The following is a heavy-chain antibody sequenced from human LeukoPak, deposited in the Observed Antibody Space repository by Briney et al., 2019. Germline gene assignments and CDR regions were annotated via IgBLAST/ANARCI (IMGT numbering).Heavy chain of an antibody. V-gene: IGHV1-18*01. CDR1: GYDFANYG. J-gene: IGHJ4*02. CDR2: ISAYSHNT. D-gene: IGHD3-16*01. Sequence: GASVKVSCKASGYDFANYGISWVRQAPGQGLEWMGWISAYSHNTHYAQNFQGRVTVTTDTSTNTAYMELGSLRSDDTAVYYCARHYDYSAYYETYLYNWGQGTLVIVSS. CDR3: ARHYDYSAYYETYLYN.